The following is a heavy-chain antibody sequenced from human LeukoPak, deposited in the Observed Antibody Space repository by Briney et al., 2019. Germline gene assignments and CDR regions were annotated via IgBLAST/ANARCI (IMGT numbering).Heavy chain of an antibody. CDR1: GITFSSYA. CDR3: AKGRGFYDSSGYNYAYYYGMDV. J-gene: IGHJ6*02. CDR2: IAGSGDST. Sequence: PGGSLRLSCAASGITFSSYAMSWVRQAPGKGLEWVSGIAGSGDSTYYADSVKGRFTISRDHSKNTLYLQMNSLRAEGSAVYYCAKGRGFYDSSGYNYAYYYGMDVWGQGTTVTVAS. V-gene: IGHV3-23*01. D-gene: IGHD3-22*01.